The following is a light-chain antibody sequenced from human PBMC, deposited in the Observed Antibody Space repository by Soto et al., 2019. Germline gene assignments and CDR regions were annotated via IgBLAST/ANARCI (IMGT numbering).Light chain of an antibody. CDR2: AAS. V-gene: IGKV1-39*01. J-gene: IGKJ2*01. CDR1: QTITGY. Sequence: DIQMTQSPSSLSASEGDRVTITCRASQTITGYLNWYQQRPGKAPKLLIYAASSLQSGVPSRFSGSGSGTDFTLTINSLQPEDFATYYCQQSHGIPYTFGQGTKLEIK. CDR3: QQSHGIPYT.